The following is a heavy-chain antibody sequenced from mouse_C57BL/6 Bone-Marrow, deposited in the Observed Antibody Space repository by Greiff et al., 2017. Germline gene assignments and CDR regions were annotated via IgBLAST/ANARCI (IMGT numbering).Heavy chain of an antibody. D-gene: IGHD6-2*01. CDR3: ARLVRRSVSWYLDV. Sequence: VQLQQSVAELVRPGASVKLSCTASGFNIKNTYMHWVKQRPEQGLAWIGRIDPANGNTKYAPKFQGKATITADKSSNTAYLQHSSLTSEDTAIYYCARLVRRSVSWYLDVWGTGTTVTVSS. J-gene: IGHJ1*03. CDR2: IDPANGNT. CDR1: GFNIKNTY. V-gene: IGHV14-3*01.